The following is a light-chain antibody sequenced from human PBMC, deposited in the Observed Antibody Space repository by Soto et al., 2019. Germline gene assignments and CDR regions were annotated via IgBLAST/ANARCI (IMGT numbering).Light chain of an antibody. CDR3: QQYKNWWT. J-gene: IGKJ1*01. CDR2: GAS. Sequence: EIVMTQSPATLSVSPGERATLSCRASQSVISNLSWYHQKPGQPPRLLIYGASTRATGIPARFSGSGSGTECTLTISSLQSEDFAVYYCQQYKNWWTFGQGTKVDIK. V-gene: IGKV3-15*01. CDR1: QSVISN.